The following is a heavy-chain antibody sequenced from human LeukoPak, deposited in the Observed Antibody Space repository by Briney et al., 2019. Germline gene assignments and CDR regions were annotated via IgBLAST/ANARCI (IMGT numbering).Heavy chain of an antibody. D-gene: IGHD5-12*01. CDR2: ISWNSGSI. V-gene: IGHV3-9*01. Sequence: QPGRSLRLSCAASGFTFDDYAMHWVRHAPGKGLEWVSGISWNSGSIGYADSVKGRFTISRDNAKNSLYLQMNSLRAEDTALYYCAKGTLRGYSDHDAFDIWGQGTMVTVSS. CDR1: GFTFDDYA. CDR3: AKGTLRGYSDHDAFDI. J-gene: IGHJ3*02.